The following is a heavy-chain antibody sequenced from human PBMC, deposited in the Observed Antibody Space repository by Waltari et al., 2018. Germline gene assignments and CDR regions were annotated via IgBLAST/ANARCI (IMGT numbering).Heavy chain of an antibody. CDR1: GCAFSSYS. Sequence: EVQLVESGGGLVKPGGSRGLSCGPSGCAFSSYSMNWVRQAPGKGLEWVSSISSSTTYIHYADSVKGRFTISRDNAKNSLYLQMNSLRVEDTAVYYCVSGGWGFYFDYWGQGTVVTVSS. CDR2: ISSSTTYI. J-gene: IGHJ4*02. D-gene: IGHD7-27*01. V-gene: IGHV3-21*01. CDR3: VSGGWGFYFDY.